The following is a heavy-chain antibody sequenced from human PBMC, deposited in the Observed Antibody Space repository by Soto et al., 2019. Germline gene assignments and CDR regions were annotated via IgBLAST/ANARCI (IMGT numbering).Heavy chain of an antibody. Sequence: PGGSLRLSCAASGFTFSNYEMNWVRHAPGKGLEWISYIDRSGTTIHYADSVKGRFTISRDNAKNSMYLQMNSLRVDDTAVYYCVGDGDGGCCSSWFVPWGQGTLVTVSS. D-gene: IGHD2-15*01. J-gene: IGHJ5*02. CDR2: IDRSGTTI. V-gene: IGHV3-48*03. CDR3: VGDGDGGCCSSWFVP. CDR1: GFTFSNYE.